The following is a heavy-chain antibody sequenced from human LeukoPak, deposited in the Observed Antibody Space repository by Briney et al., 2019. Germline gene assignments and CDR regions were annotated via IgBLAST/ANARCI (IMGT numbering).Heavy chain of an antibody. J-gene: IGHJ4*02. CDR3: ARXXXXDYGDRYYFDY. D-gene: IGHD4-17*01. V-gene: IGHV1-46*01. Sequence: ASVKVSCKASGYTFTNYYMHWVRQAPGQGLEWMGVINPSGGSTSYAQKFQGRVTMTRDTSTSTVYMELSSLRSEDTAVYYYARXXXXDYGDRYYFDYWGQGTLVTVSS. CDR1: GYTFTNYY. CDR2: INPSGGST.